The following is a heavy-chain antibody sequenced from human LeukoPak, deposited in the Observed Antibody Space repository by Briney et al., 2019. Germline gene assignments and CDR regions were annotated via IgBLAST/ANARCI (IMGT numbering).Heavy chain of an antibody. Sequence: SETLSLTCTVSGGSISSGDYYWSWLRQPPGKGLEWIGYIYYSGSTYYNPSLKSRVTISVDTSKNQFSLKLSSVTAADTAVYYCARVWFGEPYFDYWGQGTLVTVSS. CDR3: ARVWFGEPYFDY. J-gene: IGHJ4*02. V-gene: IGHV4-30-4*01. D-gene: IGHD3-10*01. CDR2: IYYSGST. CDR1: GGSISSGDYY.